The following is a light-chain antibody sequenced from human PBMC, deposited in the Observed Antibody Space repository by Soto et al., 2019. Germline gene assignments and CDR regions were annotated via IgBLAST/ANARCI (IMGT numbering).Light chain of an antibody. V-gene: IGLV2-11*01. CDR3: CSYANNYVI. CDR1: SSDVGGYNY. J-gene: IGLJ2*01. CDR2: DVT. Sequence: QSALTQPRSVSGSPGQSVTISCTGTSSDVGGYNYVSWYQQHPGKAPKLMIYDVTKRPSGVPDRFSGSKSGNTASLTISGPQSEDEADYYCCSYANNYVIFGGGTKLTVL.